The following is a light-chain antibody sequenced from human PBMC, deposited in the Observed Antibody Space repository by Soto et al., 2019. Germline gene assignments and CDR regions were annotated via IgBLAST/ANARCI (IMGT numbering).Light chain of an antibody. Sequence: DIQMTQSPATLSASVGDRVTITCRTSQSISNWLAWYQQKPGKAPNLLIYKASNLESGVPSRFSGSGSGTEFTLTISSLQTDDFETYYCQQYNSYLYTFGQGTKLEIK. J-gene: IGKJ2*01. V-gene: IGKV1-5*03. CDR2: KAS. CDR3: QQYNSYLYT. CDR1: QSISNW.